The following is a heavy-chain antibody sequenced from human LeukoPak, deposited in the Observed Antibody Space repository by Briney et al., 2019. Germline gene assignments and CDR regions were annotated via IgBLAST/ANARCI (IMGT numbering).Heavy chain of an antibody. CDR2: IYYSGST. CDR1: GGSISSSSYY. CDR3: ARDDDYVWGSYRPGGGAFDI. J-gene: IGHJ3*02. Sequence: SETLSLTYTVSGGSISSSSYYWGWIRQPPGKGLEWIGYIYYSGSTNYNPSLKSRVTISVDTSKNQFSLKLSSVTAADTAVYYCARDDDYVWGSYRPGGGAFDIWGQGTMVTVSS. V-gene: IGHV4-61*01. D-gene: IGHD3-16*02.